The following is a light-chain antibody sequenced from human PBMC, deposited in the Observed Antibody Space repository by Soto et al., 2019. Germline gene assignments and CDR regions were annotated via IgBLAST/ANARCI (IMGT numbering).Light chain of an antibody. CDR1: HGISNY. CDR3: QKYNSALWT. CDR2: AAS. J-gene: IGKJ1*01. Sequence: DIQMTQSPSSLSASVGDRVTITCRASHGISNYLAWYQQKPGKVPKLLIYAASTLLSGVPSRFSGSGSGTDFTLTISSLQPEDVATYYCQKYNSALWTFGQGTKVEIK. V-gene: IGKV1-27*01.